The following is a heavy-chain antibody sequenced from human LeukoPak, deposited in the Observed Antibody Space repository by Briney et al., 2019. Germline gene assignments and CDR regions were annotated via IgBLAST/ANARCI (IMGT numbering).Heavy chain of an antibody. D-gene: IGHD3-10*01. J-gene: IGHJ6*02. CDR2: IYYSGST. CDR1: GGSISSYY. Sequence: SETLSLTCTVSGGSISSYYWSWIRQPPGKGLEWMGYIYYSGSTNYNPSLKSRVTISVDTSKNQFSLKLSSVTAADTAVYYCARSPYYYGSGSYYYYYYYGMDVWGQGTTVTVSS. CDR3: ARSPYYYGSGSYYYYYYYGMDV. V-gene: IGHV4-59*01.